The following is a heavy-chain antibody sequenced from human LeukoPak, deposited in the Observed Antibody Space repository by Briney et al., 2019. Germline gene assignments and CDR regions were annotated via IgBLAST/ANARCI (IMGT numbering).Heavy chain of an antibody. Sequence: GGSLRLSCAASGFTFSSYAMSWVRQAPGKGLEWVSAISGSGGSTYYADSMKGRFTISRDNSKNTLYLQMNSLRAEDTAVYYCAKTALGYYYDSSGTSLDYWGQGTLVTVSS. CDR3: AKTALGYYYDSSGTSLDY. D-gene: IGHD3-22*01. J-gene: IGHJ4*02. CDR2: ISGSGGST. CDR1: GFTFSSYA. V-gene: IGHV3-23*01.